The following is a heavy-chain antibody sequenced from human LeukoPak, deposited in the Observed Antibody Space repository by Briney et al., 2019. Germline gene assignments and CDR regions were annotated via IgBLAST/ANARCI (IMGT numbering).Heavy chain of an antibody. D-gene: IGHD4/OR15-4a*01. CDR1: GYTFTSYY. Sequence: PLASVKVSCKASGYTFTSYYMHWVRQAPGQGLEWMGIINPSGGSTSYAQKFQGRVTMTRDTSTSTVYMELSSLRSEDTAVYYCARGHPLGATYDAFDIWGQGTMVTASS. CDR3: ARGHPLGATYDAFDI. V-gene: IGHV1-46*01. J-gene: IGHJ3*02. CDR2: INPSGGST.